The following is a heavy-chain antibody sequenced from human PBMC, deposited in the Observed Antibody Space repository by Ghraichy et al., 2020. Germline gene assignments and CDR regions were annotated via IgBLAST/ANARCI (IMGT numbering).Heavy chain of an antibody. Sequence: GGSLRLSCAASGFTFSSYGMHWVRQAPGKGLEWVAVIWYDGSNKYYADSVKGRFTISRDNSKNTLYLQMNSLRAEDTAVYYCARPAGGFYYYYGMDVWGQGTTVTVSS. V-gene: IGHV3-33*01. D-gene: IGHD6-25*01. CDR2: IWYDGSNK. CDR3: ARPAGGFYYYYGMDV. CDR1: GFTFSSYG. J-gene: IGHJ6*02.